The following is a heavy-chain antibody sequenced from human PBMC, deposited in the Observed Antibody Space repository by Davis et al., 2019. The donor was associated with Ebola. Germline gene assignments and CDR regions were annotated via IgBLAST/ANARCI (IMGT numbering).Heavy chain of an antibody. V-gene: IGHV1-24*01. D-gene: IGHD2-15*01. CDR2: FDGEHEET. J-gene: IGHJ4*02. Sequence: ASVKVSCKVSGSTLSRFAMRWVRQVPGKGLEWMGGFDGEHEETVYAQDFQGRVTMTEDTSTDTAYMELDSLRFEDTAMYYCAIVGIGSAPDYWGQGTLVTVSS. CDR3: AIVGIGSAPDY. CDR1: GSTLSRFA.